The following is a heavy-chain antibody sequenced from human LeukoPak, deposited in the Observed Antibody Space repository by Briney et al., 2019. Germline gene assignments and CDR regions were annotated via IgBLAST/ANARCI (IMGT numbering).Heavy chain of an antibody. CDR1: GGSISSYY. D-gene: IGHD6-13*01. Sequence: SETLSLTCTVSGGSISSYYWGWIRQPPGKGLEWIGSMYYSGSTNYNPSLKSRVTISVDTSKNQFSLKLSSVTAADTAVYYCARPLAAAGKPNASDIWGQGTMVTVSS. V-gene: IGHV4-39*07. J-gene: IGHJ3*02. CDR3: ARPLAAAGKPNASDI. CDR2: MYYSGST.